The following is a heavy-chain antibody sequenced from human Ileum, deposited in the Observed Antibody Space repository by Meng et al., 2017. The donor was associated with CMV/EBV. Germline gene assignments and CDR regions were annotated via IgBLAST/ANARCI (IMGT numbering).Heavy chain of an antibody. D-gene: IGHD6-13*01. CDR3: ARGGQQQLGWFDP. CDR1: GFTVSSNY. Sequence: GESLKISCAASGFTVSSNYMSWVRQAPGKRLEWVSGINSAGRTYYADSVKGRFTISRDNSKNTLYFQMNSLRVDDTAVYYCARGGQQQLGWFDPWGQGTLVTVSS. V-gene: IGHV3-53*01. J-gene: IGHJ5*02. CDR2: INSAGRT.